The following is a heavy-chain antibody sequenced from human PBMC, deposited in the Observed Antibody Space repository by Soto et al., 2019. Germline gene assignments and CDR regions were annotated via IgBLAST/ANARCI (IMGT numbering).Heavy chain of an antibody. Sequence: EVKVVESGGGLVKPGESLTLSCTVSGFPHGFSNAWIRWVRQAPGKGLEWVGRIKRQTDGGPAGPTDYAAHVKGRFTISRDESKSTIVLQINSLKKEDTATYYCATGVAGAFDMWGQGTMVTVSS. CDR3: ATGVAGAFDM. D-gene: IGHD6-13*01. J-gene: IGHJ3*02. V-gene: IGHV3-15*01. CDR1: GFPHGFSNAW. CDR2: IKRQTDGGPAGPT.